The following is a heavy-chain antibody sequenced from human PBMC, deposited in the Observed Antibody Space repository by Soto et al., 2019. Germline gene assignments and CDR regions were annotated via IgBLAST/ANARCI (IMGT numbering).Heavy chain of an antibody. Sequence: EVQLLESGGGLVQPGGSLRLSCAASGFTFSSYAMSWVRQAPGKGLEWVSLISGSGGGTYYADSVKGRFTISRDNSKNTLYLQRNSRSAGDTAVYYCANHAAAAAPDSWGQGTLVPVSS. CDR1: GFTFSSYA. V-gene: IGHV3-23*01. CDR2: ISGSGGGT. CDR3: ANHAAAAAPDS. D-gene: IGHD6-13*01. J-gene: IGHJ4*02.